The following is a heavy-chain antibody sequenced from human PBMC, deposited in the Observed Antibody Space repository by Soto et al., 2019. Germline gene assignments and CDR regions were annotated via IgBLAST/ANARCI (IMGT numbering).Heavy chain of an antibody. D-gene: IGHD3-3*01. J-gene: IGHJ6*02. CDR2: INPSGGST. CDR1: GYTLTSYY. Sequence: ASVKVSCKASGYTLTSYYMHWVRQAPGQGLEWMGIINPSGGSTSYAQKFQGRVTMTRDTSTSTVYMELSSLRSEDTAVYYCARDYDFWSGYENRRYYYYGMDVWGQGTTVTVSS. CDR3: ARDYDFWSGYENRRYYYYGMDV. V-gene: IGHV1-46*01.